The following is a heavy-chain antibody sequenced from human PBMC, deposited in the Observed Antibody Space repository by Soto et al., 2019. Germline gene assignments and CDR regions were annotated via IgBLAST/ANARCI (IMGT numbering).Heavy chain of an antibody. CDR1: SASIGSSDYT. D-gene: IGHD2-2*01. CDR3: ARLHGYCISSSCHGHYAMDV. J-gene: IGHJ6*02. CDR2: IYYSGTT. Sequence: SQTLSLTCTVSSASIGSSDYTRVWIRQPPGKGLDWIGSIYYSGTTYYNPSLNSRVTVSVDTSKNQFSLKVTSVTAADTAVYYCARLHGYCISSSCHGHYAMDVWGQGTTVTVSS. V-gene: IGHV4-39*01.